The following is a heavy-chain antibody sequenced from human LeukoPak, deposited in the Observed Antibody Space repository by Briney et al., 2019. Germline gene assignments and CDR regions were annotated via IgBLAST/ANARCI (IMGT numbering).Heavy chain of an antibody. J-gene: IGHJ4*02. CDR3: ARDPRGGYALDY. CDR1: GGTFSSYA. V-gene: IGHV1-69*04. CDR2: IIPILGIA. Sequence: SVKVSCKASGGTFSSYAISWVRQAPGQGLEWMGRIIPILGIANYAQKFQGRVTITADKSTSTAYMELSSLRSEDTVVYYCARDPRGGYALDYWGQGTLVTVSS. D-gene: IGHD5-12*01.